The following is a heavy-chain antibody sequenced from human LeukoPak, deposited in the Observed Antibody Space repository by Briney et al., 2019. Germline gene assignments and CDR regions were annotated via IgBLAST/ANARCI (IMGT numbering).Heavy chain of an antibody. CDR2: ISAYNGNT. J-gene: IGHJ6*02. D-gene: IGHD5-12*01. Sequence: GASVKVSCKASGYTFTSYGISWVRQAPGQGLEWMGWISAYNGNTNYAQKLQGRVTMTTDTSTSTAYMELRSLRSDDTAVYYCARVSRNIVATIGNSFHYYYYYGMDVWGQGTTVTVSS. CDR3: ARVSRNIVATIGNSFHYYYYYGMDV. V-gene: IGHV1-18*01. CDR1: GYTFTSYG.